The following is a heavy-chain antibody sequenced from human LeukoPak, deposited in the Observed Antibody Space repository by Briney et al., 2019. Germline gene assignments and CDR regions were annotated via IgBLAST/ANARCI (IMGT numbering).Heavy chain of an antibody. CDR2: ISVNNGNT. CDR1: NYTFTSYG. CDR3: ARGREGVTIFGVVYYYYYCMDV. V-gene: IGHV1-18*01. D-gene: IGHD3-3*01. J-gene: IGHJ6*03. Sequence: GASVKVSCKASNYTFTSYGISWVRQAPGQGLEWMGWISVNNGNTKYAQKFQGRVTMTTDISTTTAYMELRSLRSDDTAVYYCARGREGVTIFGVVYYYYYCMDVWGKGTTVTVSS.